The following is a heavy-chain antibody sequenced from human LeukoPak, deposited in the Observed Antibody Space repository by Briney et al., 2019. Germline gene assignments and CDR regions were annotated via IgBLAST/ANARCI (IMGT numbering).Heavy chain of an antibody. D-gene: IGHD2-2*01. J-gene: IGHJ4*02. Sequence: SVKVSCKSSGGTFSSYAISWVRQAPGQGLEWMGGIITIFGTANYAQKFQGRVTITADESTSTAYMELSSLRSEDTAVYYCARGGRLVLVPAAMVDWGQGTLVTVSS. V-gene: IGHV1-69*13. CDR2: IITIFGTA. CDR3: ARGGRLVLVPAAMVD. CDR1: GGTFSSYA.